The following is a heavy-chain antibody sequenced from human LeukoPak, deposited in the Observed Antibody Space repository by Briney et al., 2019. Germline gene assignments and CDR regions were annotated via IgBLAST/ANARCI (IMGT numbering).Heavy chain of an antibody. CDR3: VRAPEPGSADFDY. CDR1: GYAFTSYY. Sequence: GASVKVSCKASGYAFTSYYMHWVRQAPGQGLEWMGIINPSGGSTSYAQNFQVRVTMTRATSTSTVYMELSSLRSEDTAMYYCVRAPEPGSADFDYWGQGTLVTVSS. V-gene: IGHV1-46*01. CDR2: INPSGGST. J-gene: IGHJ4*02. D-gene: IGHD6-19*01.